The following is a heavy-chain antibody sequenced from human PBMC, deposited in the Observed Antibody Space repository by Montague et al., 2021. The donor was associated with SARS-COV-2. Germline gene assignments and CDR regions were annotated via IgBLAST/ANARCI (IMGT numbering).Heavy chain of an antibody. Sequence: SLRLSCAASGFPFEDYAMHWVRQAPGKGLEWVSGISWTSGRLDYADYVKGRFTIFRDNAKNSLYLQMNSLRAEDTALYYCAKGYFHSGYDRSWAYGMDVWGQGTTVTVSS. CDR2: ISWTSGRL. J-gene: IGHJ6*02. CDR1: GFPFEDYA. V-gene: IGHV3-9*01. D-gene: IGHD5-12*01. CDR3: AKGYFHSGYDRSWAYGMDV.